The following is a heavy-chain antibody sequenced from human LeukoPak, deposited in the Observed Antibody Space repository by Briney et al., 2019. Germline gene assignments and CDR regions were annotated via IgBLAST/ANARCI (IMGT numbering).Heavy chain of an antibody. CDR1: AFTFSSYE. CDR2: ISISGSTI. D-gene: IGHD3-10*01. CDR3: ARAFGELSWFDP. J-gene: IGHJ5*02. Sequence: GGSLRLSCAASAFTFSSYEMNWVRQAPGKELEWVSYISISGSTIYYADSVKGRFTISRDNAKNSLYLQMNSLRAEDTAVYYCARAFGELSWFDPWGQGTLVTVSS. V-gene: IGHV3-48*03.